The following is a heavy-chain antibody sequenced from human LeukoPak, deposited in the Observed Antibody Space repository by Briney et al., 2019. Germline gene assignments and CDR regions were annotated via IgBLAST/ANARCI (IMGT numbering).Heavy chain of an antibody. V-gene: IGHV1-69*13. D-gene: IGHD2-8*02. J-gene: IGHJ6*03. CDR3: ARHGYCTGGTCYEYYMDV. CDR2: IIPIFGTA. CDR1: GGTFSSYA. Sequence: SVEVSCKASGGTFSSYAISWVRQAPGQGLEWMGGIIPIFGTANYAQKFQGRVTITADESTSSAYMELSSLRSEDTAVYYCARHGYCTGGTCYEYYMDVWGKGTTVTVSS.